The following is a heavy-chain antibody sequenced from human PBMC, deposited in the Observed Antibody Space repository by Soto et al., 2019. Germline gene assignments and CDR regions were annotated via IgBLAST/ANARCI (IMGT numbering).Heavy chain of an antibody. J-gene: IGHJ2*01. CDR2: IYHSGST. CDR3: ARDMTTVTMYHWYFDL. CDR1: GGSISSTNW. D-gene: IGHD4-17*01. V-gene: IGHV4-4*02. Sequence: SETLSLTCAVSGGSISSTNWWSWVRQPPGKGLEWIGEIYHSGSTNYNPSLKSRVTISVDKSKNQFSLKLSSVTAADTAVYYCARDMTTVTMYHWYFDLWGRGTLVTVSS.